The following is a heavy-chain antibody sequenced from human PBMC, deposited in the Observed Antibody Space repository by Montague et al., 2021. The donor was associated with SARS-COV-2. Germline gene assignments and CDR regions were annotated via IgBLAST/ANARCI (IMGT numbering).Heavy chain of an antibody. CDR3: ARKRENDKSCRPYDMGV. CDR2: IDWDGDE. Sequence: PALVKPTQTLTLTCAFSGFSLTTSAMCVSWIRQPPGKALEWLARIDWDGDEYYSASLKSRLTITKDTSKDQVVPTMTNMDPADTATYYCARKRENDKSCRPYDMGVWGQGTTVTVSS. CDR1: GFSLTTSAMC. J-gene: IGHJ6*02. D-gene: IGHD2-15*01. V-gene: IGHV2-70*11.